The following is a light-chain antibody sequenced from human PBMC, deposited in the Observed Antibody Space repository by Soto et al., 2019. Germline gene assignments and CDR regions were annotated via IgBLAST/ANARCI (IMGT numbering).Light chain of an antibody. CDR2: KVS. Sequence: DVVMTQSPLSLPVTLGQPASISCRSSQSLEDSDGNTYLNWLQQRPGQSPRRLIYKVSNRDSGVPDRFSGSGSGTDFTLKISRVEAEDVGVYYCMQGTHWPAYTFGQGTKLDIK. CDR3: MQGTHWPAYT. CDR1: QSLEDSDGNTY. V-gene: IGKV2-30*01. J-gene: IGKJ2*01.